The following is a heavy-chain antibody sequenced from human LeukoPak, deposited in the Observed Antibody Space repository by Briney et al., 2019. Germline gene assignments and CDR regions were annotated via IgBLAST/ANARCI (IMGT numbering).Heavy chain of an antibody. CDR1: GFTFSSYW. V-gene: IGHV3-74*01. Sequence: GGSLRLSCAASGFTFSSYWIHWVRQAPGKGLVWVSHINSDGSSTSYADSVKGRFTISRENAKNSLYLQMNSLRAGDTAVYYCARVFQVAGWDYFDYWGQGTLVTVSS. D-gene: IGHD6-19*01. CDR3: ARVFQVAGWDYFDY. J-gene: IGHJ4*02. CDR2: INSDGSST.